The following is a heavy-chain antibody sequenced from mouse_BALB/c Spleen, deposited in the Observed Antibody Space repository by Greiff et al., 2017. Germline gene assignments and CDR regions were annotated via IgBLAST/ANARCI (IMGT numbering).Heavy chain of an antibody. Sequence: EVQLVESGAELVKPGASVKLSCTASGFNIKDTYMHWVKQRPEQGLEWIGRIDPANGNTKYDPKFQGKATITADTSSNTAYLQLSSLTSEDTAVYYCAPWNGLAYWGQGTLVTVSA. CDR3: APWNGLAY. J-gene: IGHJ3*01. CDR1: GFNIKDTY. CDR2: IDPANGNT. V-gene: IGHV14-3*02.